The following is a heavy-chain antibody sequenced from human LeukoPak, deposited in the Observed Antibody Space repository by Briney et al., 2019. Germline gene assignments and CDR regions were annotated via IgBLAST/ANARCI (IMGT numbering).Heavy chain of an antibody. CDR1: GFTFSSYS. CDR3: ARGLRDTTAVDY. D-gene: IGHD1-1*01. V-gene: IGHV3-21*01. CDR2: ISSSSSYI. Sequence: SGGSLRLSCAASGFTFSSYSMNWVRQAPGKGLEWVSSISSSSSYIYYADSVKGRFTISRDNAKNSLYLQMNSLRAEDTAVYYCARGLRDTTAVDYWGQGTLVTVSS. J-gene: IGHJ4*02.